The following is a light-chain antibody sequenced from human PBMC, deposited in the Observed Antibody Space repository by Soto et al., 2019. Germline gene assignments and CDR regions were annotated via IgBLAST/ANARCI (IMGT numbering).Light chain of an antibody. J-gene: IGLJ3*02. V-gene: IGLV2-14*01. Sequence: QSALPQPASVSGSPGQSITISCTGTSSDVGGYNYVSWYQQHPGKAPKLMIYDVSNRPSGVSNRFSGSKSGNTASLTISGLQSDDEDDYYCSSYTSSSPWVFGGGTQLTVL. CDR3: SSYTSSSPWV. CDR1: SSDVGGYNY. CDR2: DVS.